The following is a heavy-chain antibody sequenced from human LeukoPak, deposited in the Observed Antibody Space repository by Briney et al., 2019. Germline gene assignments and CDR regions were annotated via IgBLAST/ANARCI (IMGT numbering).Heavy chain of an antibody. Sequence: SETLSLTCTVSGGSISSSSYFWAWIRQPPGKGLEWIGSIYYSGSTYYNPPLNSRVTISVDTSKNQFSLNLSSVTAADTAVYYCARLITAFQAFDSWGQGTLVTVSS. CDR3: ARLITAFQAFDS. CDR2: IYYSGST. V-gene: IGHV4-39*01. D-gene: IGHD3-16*01. J-gene: IGHJ4*02. CDR1: GGSISSSSYF.